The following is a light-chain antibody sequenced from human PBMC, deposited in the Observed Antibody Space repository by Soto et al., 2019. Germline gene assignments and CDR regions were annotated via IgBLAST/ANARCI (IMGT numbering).Light chain of an antibody. CDR1: QSVSHNC. Sequence: ESVLTQSPGTLSLSPGERATLSCRASQSVSHNCIAWYQQKPGQAPRLLIYGGASRATGIPDRFSGSGSGTDFTLTISRLEPEDFAVYYCQQYGSSRTFGQGTKVDIK. CDR3: QQYGSSRT. J-gene: IGKJ1*01. CDR2: GGA. V-gene: IGKV3-20*01.